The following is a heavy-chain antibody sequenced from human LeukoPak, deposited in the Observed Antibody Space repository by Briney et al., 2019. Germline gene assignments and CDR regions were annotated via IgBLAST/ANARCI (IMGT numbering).Heavy chain of an antibody. J-gene: IGHJ4*02. CDR1: GGSFSGYY. CDR2: INHSGST. D-gene: IGHD3-10*01. Sequence: SETLSLTCAVYGGSFSGYYWSWIRQPPGKGLEWIGEINHSGSTNYNPSLKSRVTISVDTSKNQFSLKLSSVTAADTAVYYCAGYYGSGRHYWGQGTLVTVSS. CDR3: AGYYGSGRHY. V-gene: IGHV4-34*01.